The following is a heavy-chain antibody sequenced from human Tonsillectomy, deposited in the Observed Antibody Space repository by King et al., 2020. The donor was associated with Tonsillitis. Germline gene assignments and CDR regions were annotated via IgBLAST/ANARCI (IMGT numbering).Heavy chain of an antibody. CDR3: ARGFV. Sequence: VQLQESGPGLVKPSETLSLTCTVSGHSVSSSYYWGWFRQPPGKGLEWIASLFHSGSTFHNPSLKSRVTISVDTSKKQLSLKLSSVTAADTAVYYCARGFVWGQGTAVTVSS. CDR1: GHSVSSSYY. CDR2: LFHSGST. J-gene: IGHJ6*02. V-gene: IGHV4-38-2*02.